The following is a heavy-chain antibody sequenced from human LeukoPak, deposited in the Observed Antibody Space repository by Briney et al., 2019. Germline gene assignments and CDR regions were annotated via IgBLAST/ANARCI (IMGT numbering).Heavy chain of an antibody. Sequence: KPSQTLSLTCAVSGGSISSGGYSWSWIRQPPGKGLEWIGYIYHSGSTYYNPSLKSRVTISVDRSKNQFSLKLSSVTAADTAVYYCAGGTIAAAGTSDYWGQGTLVTVSS. J-gene: IGHJ4*02. CDR2: IYHSGST. CDR3: AGGTIAAAGTSDY. D-gene: IGHD6-13*01. V-gene: IGHV4-30-2*01. CDR1: GGSISSGGYS.